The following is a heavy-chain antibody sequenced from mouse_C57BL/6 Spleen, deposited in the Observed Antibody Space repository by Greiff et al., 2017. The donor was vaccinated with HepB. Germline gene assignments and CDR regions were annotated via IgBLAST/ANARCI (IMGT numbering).Heavy chain of an antibody. CDR1: GYTFTSYW. CDR3: ARAPSGTTFDV. D-gene: IGHD4-1*01. CDR2: IHPNSGST. J-gene: IGHJ1*03. V-gene: IGHV1-64*01. Sequence: VQLQQPGAELVKPGASVKLSCKASGYTFTSYWMHWVKQRPGQGLEWIGMIHPNSGSTNYNEKFKSKATLTVDKSSSTAYMQLSSLTSEDSAVYYCARAPSGTTFDVWGTGTTVTVSS.